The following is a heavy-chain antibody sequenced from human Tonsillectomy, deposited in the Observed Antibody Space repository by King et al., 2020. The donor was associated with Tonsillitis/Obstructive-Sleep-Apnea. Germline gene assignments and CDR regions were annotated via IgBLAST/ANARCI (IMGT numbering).Heavy chain of an antibody. J-gene: IGHJ4*02. CDR3: AKDHIVVVPAATDFDY. Sequence: VQLVESGGGVVQPGRSLRLSCAASGFTFSSYGMHWVRQAPGKGLEWGAVISYDGSNKYYADSVKGRFTISRDNSKNTLYLQMNSLRAEDTAVYYCAKDHIVVVPAATDFDYWGQGTLVTVSS. CDR1: GFTFSSYG. V-gene: IGHV3-30*18. CDR2: ISYDGSNK. D-gene: IGHD2-2*01.